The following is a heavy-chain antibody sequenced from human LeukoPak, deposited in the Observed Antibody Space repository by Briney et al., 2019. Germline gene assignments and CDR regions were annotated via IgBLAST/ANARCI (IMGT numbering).Heavy chain of an antibody. CDR2: IYYSGST. Sequence: SETLSLTCTVSGGSISSSSYYWGWIRQPPGKGLEWIGSIYYSGSTCYNPSLKSRVTISVDTSKNQFSLKLSSVTAADTAVYYCATAAPPAEYFQHWGQGTLVTVSS. J-gene: IGHJ1*01. D-gene: IGHD6-25*01. V-gene: IGHV4-39*01. CDR3: ATAAPPAEYFQH. CDR1: GGSISSSSYY.